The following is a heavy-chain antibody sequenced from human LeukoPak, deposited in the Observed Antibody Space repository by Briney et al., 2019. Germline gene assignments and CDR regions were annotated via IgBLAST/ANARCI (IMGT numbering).Heavy chain of an antibody. J-gene: IGHJ4*02. V-gene: IGHV3-7*03. CDR2: IKQDGSEK. Sequence: PGGSLRLSCAASGFTFSGHYMTWIRQAPGKGLEWVANIKQDGSEKYYVDSVKGRFTISRDNAKNSMYLQMNSLRAEDTAVYYCARAMDYWGQGTLVTVSS. CDR1: GFTFSGHY. CDR3: ARAMDY.